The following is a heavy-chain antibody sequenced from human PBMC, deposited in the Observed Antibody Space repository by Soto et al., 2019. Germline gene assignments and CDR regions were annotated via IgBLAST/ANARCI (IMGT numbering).Heavy chain of an antibody. CDR2: IKQDGSEK. Sequence: HPGGSLRLSCAASGFSFSASWMAWVRQAPGKGLEWVADIKQDGSEKNYVDSVKGRATISRDNAKNSLYLQMNSLRAEDTAVYYCGRDPYFGAIDYWGLGTLVTVSS. V-gene: IGHV3-7*01. CDR3: GRDPYFGAIDY. CDR1: GFSFSASW. D-gene: IGHD3-16*01. J-gene: IGHJ4*02.